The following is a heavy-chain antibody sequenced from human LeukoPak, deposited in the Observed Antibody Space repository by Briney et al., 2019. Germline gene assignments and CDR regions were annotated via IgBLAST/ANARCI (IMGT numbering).Heavy chain of an antibody. J-gene: IGHJ6*04. Sequence: SETLSLTCTVSGGSVSSGGYYWSWIRQPPGKGLEWIGYIYYSGSTNYNPSLKSRVTISVDTSKNQFSLKLSSVTAADTAVYYCAREPTVNTSNYYYYYGMDVWGKGTTVTVSS. CDR3: AREPTVNTSNYYYYYGMDV. CDR1: GGSVSSGGYY. V-gene: IGHV4-61*08. D-gene: IGHD4-17*01. CDR2: IYYSGST.